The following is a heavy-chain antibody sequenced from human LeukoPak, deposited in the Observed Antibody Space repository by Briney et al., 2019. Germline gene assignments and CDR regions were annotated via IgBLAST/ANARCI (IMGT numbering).Heavy chain of an antibody. V-gene: IGHV1-2*02. D-gene: IGHD4-17*01. Sequence: ASVKVSCKASGYTFTGYYMHWVRQAPGQGLEWMGWINPNSGGTNYAQKFQGRVTMTRDTSINTAYMEMSSLRSDDTAVYYCARDRSGSTGDYVHSDYWGQGTLLTVSS. J-gene: IGHJ4*02. CDR2: INPNSGGT. CDR1: GYTFTGYY. CDR3: ARDRSGSTGDYVHSDY.